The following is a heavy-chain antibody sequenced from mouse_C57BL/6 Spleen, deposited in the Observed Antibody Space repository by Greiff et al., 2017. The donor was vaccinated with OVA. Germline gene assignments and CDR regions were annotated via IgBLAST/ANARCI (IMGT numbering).Heavy chain of an antibody. CDR3: ARRDDYDWFAY. D-gene: IGHD2-4*01. CDR1: GYTFTSYW. V-gene: IGHV1-52*01. Sequence: VQLQQSGAELVRPGSSVKLSCKASGYTFTSYWMHWVKQRPIQGLEWIGNIDPSDSETHYNQKFKDKATLTVDKSSSTAYMQLSSLTSEDSAVYYCARRDDYDWFAYWGQGTLVTVSA. J-gene: IGHJ3*01. CDR2: IDPSDSET.